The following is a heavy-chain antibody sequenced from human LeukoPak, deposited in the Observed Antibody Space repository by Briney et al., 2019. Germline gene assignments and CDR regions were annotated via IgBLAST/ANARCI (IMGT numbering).Heavy chain of an antibody. Sequence: ASVKVSCMASGGTFSSYAISWVRQAPGQGLEWMGGIIPIFGTANYAQKFQGRVTITADESTSTAYMELSSLRSEDTAVYYCARSSYYDILTGYYGGNFDYWGQGTLVTVSS. CDR3: ARSSYYDILTGYYGGNFDY. V-gene: IGHV1-69*13. CDR2: IIPIFGTA. J-gene: IGHJ4*02. CDR1: GGTFSSYA. D-gene: IGHD3-9*01.